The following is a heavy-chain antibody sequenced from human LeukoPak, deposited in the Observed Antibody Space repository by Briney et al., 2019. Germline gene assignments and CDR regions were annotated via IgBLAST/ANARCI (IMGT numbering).Heavy chain of an antibody. V-gene: IGHV4-59*08. CDR3: ARHQWVPAFDI. D-gene: IGHD1-26*01. CDR1: GDSTSGFY. CDR2: SYYSGST. Sequence: SETLSLTCTVSGDSTSGFYWNWIRQPPGKGLEWIGYSYYSGSTNYNPSLKSRVTISVDTSKNQFSLKLSSVTAADTAVYYCARHQWVPAFDIWGQGTMVTVSS. J-gene: IGHJ3*02.